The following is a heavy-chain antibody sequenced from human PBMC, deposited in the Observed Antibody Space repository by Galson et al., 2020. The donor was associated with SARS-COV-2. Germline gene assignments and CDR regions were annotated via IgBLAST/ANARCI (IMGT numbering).Heavy chain of an antibody. CDR1: GFTFSSYT. CDR3: ARGYAVSYYGSGSYYFDF. V-gene: IGHV3-30*04. J-gene: IGHJ4*02. CDR2: ISDDGRNE. D-gene: IGHD3-10*01. Sequence: GESLKISCAASGFTFSSYTMYWVRQAPGKGLEWVALISDDGRNEYYADSVKGRFTISRDNSKNTLYLQMNSLKAEDTAVYYCARGYAVSYYGSGSYYFDFWGQGSLVTVSS.